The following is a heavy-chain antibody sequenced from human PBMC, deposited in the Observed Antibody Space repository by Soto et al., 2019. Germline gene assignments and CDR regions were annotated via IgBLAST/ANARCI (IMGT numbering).Heavy chain of an antibody. CDR2: IGGSGGCT. D-gene: IGHD2-2*01. J-gene: IGHJ4*02. V-gene: IGHV3-23*01. Sequence: GGSLRLSCAASGFTFSTYAMSWVRQAPGKGLEWISDIGGSGGCTYYADSVKGRFTISRDDAKSSLYLQMNSLRVEDTAVYFCVRDHAWAFDSWGQGTQVTVSS. CDR1: GFTFSTYA. CDR3: VRDHAWAFDS.